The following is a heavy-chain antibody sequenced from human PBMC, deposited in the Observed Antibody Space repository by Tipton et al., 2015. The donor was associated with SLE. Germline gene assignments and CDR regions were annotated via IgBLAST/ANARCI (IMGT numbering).Heavy chain of an antibody. Sequence: TLSLTCTVSDDSFSTSSYYWSWIRQHPGKGLEWIGNIFYSGNTYYNPSLKSRVTISVDTSKNQFSLKLSSVTAADTAVYYCARGLIVVVPAAGPDAFDIWGQGTMVTVSS. V-gene: IGHV4-31*03. D-gene: IGHD2-2*01. CDR2: IFYSGNT. CDR1: DDSFSTSSYY. CDR3: ARGLIVVVPAAGPDAFDI. J-gene: IGHJ3*02.